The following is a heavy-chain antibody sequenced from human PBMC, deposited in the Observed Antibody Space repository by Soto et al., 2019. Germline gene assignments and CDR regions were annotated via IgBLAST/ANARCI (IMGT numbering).Heavy chain of an antibody. CDR1: GGSISSNTYY. V-gene: IGHV4-39*01. D-gene: IGHD1-7*01. CDR3: ANYPGGNYWYYYYDMHV. Sequence: SETLSLTCTVSGGSISSNTYYWAWIRQPPGKGLEWIGTMYYSGSTYSNPSLKSRVTLSVDTSKNQFSLKLSSVTAADTAVYYCANYPGGNYWYYYYDMHVWGQGTTVTVSS. CDR2: MYYSGST. J-gene: IGHJ6*02.